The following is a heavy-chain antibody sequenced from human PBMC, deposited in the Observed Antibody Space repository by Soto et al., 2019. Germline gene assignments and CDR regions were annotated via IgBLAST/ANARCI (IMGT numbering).Heavy chain of an antibody. CDR1: GYTFISFD. CDR2: MNPSSGNT. CDR3: AREFPAVTNTQNWFDS. J-gene: IGHJ5*01. V-gene: IGHV1-8*01. D-gene: IGHD4-17*01. Sequence: ASVKVSCKASGYTFISFDINWVRQATGQGLEWMGWMNPSSGNTGYAQQFQGRVTMTSNTSISTAYMELSSLTSEDTAVYYCAREFPAVTNTQNWFDSWGQGTLVTVSS.